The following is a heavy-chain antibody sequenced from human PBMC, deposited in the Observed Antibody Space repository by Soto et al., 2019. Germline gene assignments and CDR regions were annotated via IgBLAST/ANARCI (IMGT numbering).Heavy chain of an antibody. CDR2: MNPNSGNT. CDR3: ARSIGPGAGYFQH. V-gene: IGHV1-8*01. D-gene: IGHD3-22*01. Sequence: ASVKVSCKASGYTFTSYDINWVRQATGQGLEWMGWMNPNSGNTGYAQKFQGRVTITRDTSASTAYMELSSLRSEDTAVYYCARSIGPGAGYFQHWGQGNLVTVSS. CDR1: GYTFTSYD. J-gene: IGHJ1*01.